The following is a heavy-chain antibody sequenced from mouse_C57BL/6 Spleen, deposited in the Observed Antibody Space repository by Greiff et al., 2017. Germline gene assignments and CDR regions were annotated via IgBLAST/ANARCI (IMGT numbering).Heavy chain of an antibody. CDR1: GYTFTSYW. CDR3: ARYSIYYEYGYAMDY. Sequence: QVQLQQPGAELVRPGSSVKLSCKASGYTFTSYWMHWVKQRPIQGLEWIGNIDPSDSETHYNQKFKDKATLTVDKSSSTAYMQLSSLTSEDSAVYYCARYSIYYEYGYAMDYWGQGTSVTVSS. V-gene: IGHV1-52*01. J-gene: IGHJ4*01. CDR2: IDPSDSET. D-gene: IGHD2-4*01.